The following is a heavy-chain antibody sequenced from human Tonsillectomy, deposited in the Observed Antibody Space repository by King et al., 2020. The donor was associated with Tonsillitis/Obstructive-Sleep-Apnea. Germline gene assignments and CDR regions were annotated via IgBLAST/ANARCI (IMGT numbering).Heavy chain of an antibody. Sequence: QLVQSGAEVKKPGESLKISCKASGYIFSTYWIGWVRQMPGKGLEWMGIIYPGDSHTTYSPSFQGQVTISADKSISTAYLQWSSLKASDTAMYYCARRTRYCSGGSCPDAFDIWGQGTMVTVSS. CDR1: GYIFSTYW. D-gene: IGHD2-15*01. V-gene: IGHV5-51*01. CDR3: ARRTRYCSGGSCPDAFDI. J-gene: IGHJ3*02. CDR2: IYPGDSHT.